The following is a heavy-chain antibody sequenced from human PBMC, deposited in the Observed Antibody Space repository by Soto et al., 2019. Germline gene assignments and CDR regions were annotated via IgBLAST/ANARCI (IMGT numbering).Heavy chain of an antibody. CDR3: ARRAPLSDDAFDV. CDR2: IYPGDSDT. CDR1: GYSLKTKW. J-gene: IGHJ3*01. V-gene: IGHV5-51*01. Sequence: GALKISCKGFGYSLKTKWGAWVRPVPGKGLEWMGIIYPGDSDTRYSPSFQGQVTISADKSTSTAYLQWSSLKASDTAMYYCARRAPLSDDAFDVWGQGTMVTVSS.